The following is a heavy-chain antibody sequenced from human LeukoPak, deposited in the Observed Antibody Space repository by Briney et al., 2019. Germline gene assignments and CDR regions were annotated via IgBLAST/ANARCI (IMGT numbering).Heavy chain of an antibody. V-gene: IGHV4-34*01. CDR2: INHSGST. CDR3: AGYCSSTSCPEVGYYYGVDV. D-gene: IGHD2-2*01. Sequence: SETLSLTCAVYGGSFSGYYWSWIRQPPGKGLEWIGEINHSGSTNYNPSLKSRVTISVDTSKNQFSLKLSSVTAADTAVYYCAGYCSSTSCPEVGYYYGVDVWGQGTTVTVSS. J-gene: IGHJ6*02. CDR1: GGSFSGYY.